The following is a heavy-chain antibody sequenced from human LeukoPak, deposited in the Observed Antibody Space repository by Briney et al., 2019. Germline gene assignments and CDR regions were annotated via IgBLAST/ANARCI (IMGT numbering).Heavy chain of an antibody. J-gene: IGHJ4*02. CDR3: ARLWPTDCSGGTCPHQPNY. Sequence: PSETLSLTCTVSGGSISSYYWTWIRQSAGKGLEWIGHIYTTGRTNYNSSLKSRVTMSIDTSKNQFSLKLTSVTAADTAVYYCARLWPTDCSGGTCPHQPNYWGQRTLVTVSS. D-gene: IGHD2-15*01. CDR2: IYTTGRT. CDR1: GGSISSYY. V-gene: IGHV4-4*07.